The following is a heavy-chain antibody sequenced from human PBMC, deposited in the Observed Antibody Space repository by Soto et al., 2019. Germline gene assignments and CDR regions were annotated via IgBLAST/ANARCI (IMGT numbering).Heavy chain of an antibody. J-gene: IGHJ4*02. CDR1: GFTFSSYA. CDR2: ISGSGGST. V-gene: IGHV3-23*01. D-gene: IGHD3-10*01. CDR3: AKETMVRGFTYPALTPPDY. Sequence: EVQLLESGGGLVQPGGSLRLSCAASGFTFSSYAMSWVRQAPGKGLAWVSAISGSGGSTYYADSVKGRFTISRDNSKNTRCLQLNGRRAEDTAVYYCAKETMVRGFTYPALTPPDYWGQGTLVTVSS.